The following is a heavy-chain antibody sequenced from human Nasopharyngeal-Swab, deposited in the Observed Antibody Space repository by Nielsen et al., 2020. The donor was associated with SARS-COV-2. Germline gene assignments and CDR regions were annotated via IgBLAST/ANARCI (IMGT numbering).Heavy chain of an antibody. D-gene: IGHD5-24*01. J-gene: IGHJ6*03. CDR2: IKQDGSEK. Sequence: GGSLRLSCAASGFTFSSYWMSWVRQAPGKGLEWVANIKQDGSEKYYVDSLKGRFTISRDNAKNSLYLQMNSLRAEDTAVYYCARDKGACYNSDYYYMDVWGKGTTVTVSS. V-gene: IGHV3-7*05. CDR3: ARDKGACYNSDYYYMDV. CDR1: GFTFSSYW.